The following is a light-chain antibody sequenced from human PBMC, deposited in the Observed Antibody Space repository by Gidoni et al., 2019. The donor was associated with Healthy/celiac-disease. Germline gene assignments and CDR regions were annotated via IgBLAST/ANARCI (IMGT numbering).Light chain of an antibody. V-gene: IGKV3-11*01. CDR3: QQRANWPGT. J-gene: IGKJ1*01. CDR2: DAS. CDR1: QSVSTY. Sequence: IVLTQSPATLFLSPGERATLSCRASQSVSTYLAWYQQKPGQAPRLLIYDASDRATGIPARFSGSGSGTDFSLTISSLEPEDFAVYYCQQRANWPGTFXXXTKVEIK.